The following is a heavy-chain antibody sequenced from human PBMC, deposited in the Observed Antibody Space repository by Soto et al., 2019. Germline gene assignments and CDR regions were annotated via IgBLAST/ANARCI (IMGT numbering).Heavy chain of an antibody. D-gene: IGHD5-18*01. CDR3: ARDNGYSYGPYFDY. CDR2: VSGYKDNT. CDR1: GYTFSNYG. J-gene: IGHJ4*02. V-gene: IGHV1-18*01. Sequence: QVQLVQSGAEVKKPGASVKVSCKASGYTFSNYGISWVRQAPGQGLEWMGWVSGYKDNTDYAQKFQGRVTMTTDTSTSTAYMEVMSLPSDDTAVYYCARDNGYSYGPYFDYWGQGTVVTFSS.